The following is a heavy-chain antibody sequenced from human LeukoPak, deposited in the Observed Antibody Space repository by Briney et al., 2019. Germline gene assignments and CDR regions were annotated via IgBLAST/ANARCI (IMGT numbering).Heavy chain of an antibody. J-gene: IGHJ4*02. Sequence: GGSLRLSCAASGFTFSSYSMNWVRQAPGKGLEWVSYISSSSSTIYYADSVKGRFTISRDNAKNSLYLQMNSLRAEDTAVYYCAKDEGLVGATPTFDYWGQGTLVTVSS. CDR2: ISSSSSTI. D-gene: IGHD1-26*01. CDR1: GFTFSSYS. V-gene: IGHV3-48*01. CDR3: AKDEGLVGATPTFDY.